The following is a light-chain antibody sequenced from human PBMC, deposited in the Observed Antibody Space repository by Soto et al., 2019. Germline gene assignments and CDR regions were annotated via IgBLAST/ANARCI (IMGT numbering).Light chain of an antibody. J-gene: IGKJ5*01. CDR3: QQLNSYPIT. V-gene: IGKV1-9*01. CDR1: QGLSSD. CDR2: AAS. Sequence: DIQLTQSPSFLSASVGDRVTITCRASQGLSSDLAWYQQKPGKAPKLLIYAASTLQSGVPSRFSGSGSGTEFTLTISSLQTDDFATYYCQQLNSYPITFGQGTRLEIK.